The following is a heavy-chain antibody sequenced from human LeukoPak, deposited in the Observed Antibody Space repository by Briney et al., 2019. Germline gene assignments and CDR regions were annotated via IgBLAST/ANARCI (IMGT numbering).Heavy chain of an antibody. CDR3: ARSSSWYELDY. CDR1: AGSLSSSSYY. J-gene: IGHJ4*02. D-gene: IGHD6-13*01. CDR2: IYYSGST. Sequence: PSETLSLTCTVSAGSLSSSSYYWGWIRQPPGKGLEWIGTIYYSGSTYYNPSLKSRVTISVDTSKNQFSLKLSSVTAADTAVYYCARSSSWYELDYWGQGTLVTVSS. V-gene: IGHV4-39*01.